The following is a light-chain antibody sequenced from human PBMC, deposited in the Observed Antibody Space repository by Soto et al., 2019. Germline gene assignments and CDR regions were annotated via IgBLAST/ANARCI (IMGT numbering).Light chain of an antibody. J-gene: IGLJ3*02. V-gene: IGLV2-11*01. CDR3: CSYAGSWTWV. CDR1: STDVGGYNY. CDR2: DVS. Sequence: QSVLTQPRSVSGSPGQSVTISCTGTSTDVGGYNYVSWYQHHPGRAPKLMIYDVSNRPSGIPDRFSGSKSDNTASLTISGLQAEDEAHYYCCSYAGSWTWVFGGGTQLTVL.